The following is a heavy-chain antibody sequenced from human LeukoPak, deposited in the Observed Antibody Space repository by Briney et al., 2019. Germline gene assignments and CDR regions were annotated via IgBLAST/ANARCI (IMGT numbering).Heavy chain of an antibody. J-gene: IGHJ2*01. CDR2: ISGSGANT. D-gene: IGHD3-22*01. V-gene: IGHV3-23*01. CDR3: AKDRSSGYPEWYFDL. Sequence: PGGSLRLSCAASGFTFSNYAMNWVRQPPGKGLEWVSAISGSGANTYYADSVKGRFTISRDNSKNTLYLQMNILRAEDSAVFYRAKDRSSGYPEWYFDLWGRGTLVTVSS. CDR1: GFTFSNYA.